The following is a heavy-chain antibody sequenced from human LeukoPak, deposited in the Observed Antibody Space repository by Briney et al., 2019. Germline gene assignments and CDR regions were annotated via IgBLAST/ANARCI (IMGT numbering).Heavy chain of an antibody. CDR2: INHSGST. CDR3: ARGGRYCSGGSCYFIDY. D-gene: IGHD2-15*01. V-gene: IGHV4-34*01. Sequence: SETLSLTCAVYGGSFSGYYWSWIRQPPGKGLEWIGEINHSGSTNYNPSLKSRVTISVDTSKNQFSLNLSSVTAPDTAVYYCARGGRYCSGGSCYFIDYWGQGTLVTVSS. CDR1: GGSFSGYY. J-gene: IGHJ4*02.